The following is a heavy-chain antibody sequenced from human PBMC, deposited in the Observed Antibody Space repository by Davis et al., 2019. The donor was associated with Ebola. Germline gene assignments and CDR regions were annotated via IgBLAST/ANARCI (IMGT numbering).Heavy chain of an antibody. CDR1: GFTFNFYV. CDR3: AKVLSPRSVAGALDV. J-gene: IGHJ6*02. V-gene: IGHV3-23*01. D-gene: IGHD3-10*01. CDR2: ISSSGSST. Sequence: GESLKISCAGSGFTFNFYVMTWVRQAPGKGLEWVSTISSSGSSTYSADSVRGRFTISRDNSKNTVFLQMNSLTGEDSAVYHCAKVLSPRSVAGALDVWGQGTTVTVSS.